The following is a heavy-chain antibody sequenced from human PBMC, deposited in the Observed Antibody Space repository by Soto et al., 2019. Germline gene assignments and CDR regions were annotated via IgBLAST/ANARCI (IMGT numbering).Heavy chain of an antibody. D-gene: IGHD6-19*01. J-gene: IGHJ4*02. CDR3: ARDRGWSLLDY. CDR2: TNSDGSDT. CDR1: GFTFSSYW. V-gene: IGHV3-74*01. Sequence: PGGSLRLSCAASGFTFSSYWMYWVRQAPGKGLVWVSRTNSDGSDTSYADSVKGRFTISRDNAKNTLYLQMNSLRAEDTAVYYCARDRGWSLLDYWGQGTLVTVSS.